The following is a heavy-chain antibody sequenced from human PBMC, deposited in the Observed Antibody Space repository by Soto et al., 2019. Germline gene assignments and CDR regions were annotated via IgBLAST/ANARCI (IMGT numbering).Heavy chain of an antibody. CDR1: GYTFTSYY. D-gene: IGHD6-13*01. Sequence: QVQLVQSGAEVKKPGASVKVSCKASGYTFTSYYMHWVRQAPGQGLEWMGIINPSGGSTSYAQKSQGSVTMTKDTSTSTVYLALSSLRSEDTAVYYCASNGYSSTWHSWFDPWGQGTLVTVSS. CDR2: INPSGGST. J-gene: IGHJ5*02. CDR3: ASNGYSSTWHSWFDP. V-gene: IGHV1-46*03.